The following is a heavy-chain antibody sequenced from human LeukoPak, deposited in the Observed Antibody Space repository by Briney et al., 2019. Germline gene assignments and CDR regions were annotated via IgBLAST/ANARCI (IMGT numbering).Heavy chain of an antibody. D-gene: IGHD6-25*01. V-gene: IGHV1-2*02. CDR3: ARERTPGSGYGVDY. CDR1: GYTFTSYG. Sequence: ASVKVSCKASGYTFTSYGISWVRQAPGQGLEWMGWINPNINGTNYAQKFQGRVTMTGDRSISTAYMELSRLRSDDTAVYYCARERTPGSGYGVDYWGQGTVVTVSS. CDR2: INPNINGT. J-gene: IGHJ4*02.